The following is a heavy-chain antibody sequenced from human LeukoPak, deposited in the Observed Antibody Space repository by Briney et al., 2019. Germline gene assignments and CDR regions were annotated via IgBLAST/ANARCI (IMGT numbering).Heavy chain of an antibody. V-gene: IGHV3-30*02. CDR1: GFTFSSYG. D-gene: IGHD6-19*01. J-gene: IGHJ3*02. Sequence: GGSLRLSCAASGFTFSSYGMHWVRQAPGKGLEWVAFIRYDGSNKYYADSVKGRFTISRDNSKNTLYLQMNSLRAEDTAVYYCAKVLALGYSSGWYLDGAFDIWGRGTMVTVSS. CDR3: AKVLALGYSSGWYLDGAFDI. CDR2: IRYDGSNK.